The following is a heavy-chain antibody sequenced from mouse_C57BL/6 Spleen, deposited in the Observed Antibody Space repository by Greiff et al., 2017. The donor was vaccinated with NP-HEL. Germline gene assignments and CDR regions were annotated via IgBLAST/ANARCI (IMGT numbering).Heavy chain of an antibody. V-gene: IGHV7-3*01. J-gene: IGHJ1*03. D-gene: IGHD2-4*01. CDR3: ARYNDYYWYFDV. Sequence: DVQLVESGGGLVQPGGSLSLSCAASGFTFTDYYMSWVRQPPGKALEWLGFIRNKANGYTTEYSASVKGRFTISRDNSQSILYLQMNALRAEDSATYYCARYNDYYWYFDVWGTGTTVTVSS. CDR2: IRNKANGYTT. CDR1: GFTFTDYY.